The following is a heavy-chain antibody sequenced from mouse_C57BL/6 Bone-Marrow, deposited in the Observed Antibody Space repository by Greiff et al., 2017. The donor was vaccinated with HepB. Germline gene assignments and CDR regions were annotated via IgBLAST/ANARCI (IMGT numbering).Heavy chain of an antibody. V-gene: IGHV5-15*01. CDR3: ARQGDRGFAY. CDR1: GFTFSDYG. CDR2: ISNLAYSI. J-gene: IGHJ3*01. D-gene: IGHD3-3*01. Sequence: DVKLVESGGGLVQPGGSLKLSCAASGFTFSDYGMAWVRQAPRKGPEWVAFISNLAYSIYYADTVTGRFTISRENAKNTLYLEMSSLRSEDTAMYYCARQGDRGFAYWGQGTLVTVSA.